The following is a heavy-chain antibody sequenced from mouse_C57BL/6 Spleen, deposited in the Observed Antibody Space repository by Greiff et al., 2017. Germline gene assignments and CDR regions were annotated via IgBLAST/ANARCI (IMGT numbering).Heavy chain of an antibody. CDR3: VRGYSNYAYYFDY. J-gene: IGHJ2*01. CDR2: IRSKSNNYAT. CDR1: GFSFNTYA. V-gene: IGHV10-1*01. D-gene: IGHD2-5*01. Sequence: EVQLQQSGGGLVQPKGSLKLSCAASGFSFNTYAMNWVRQAPGKGLEWVARIRSKSNNYATYYADSVKDRFTISRDDSESMLYLQMNNLKTEDTAMYYCVRGYSNYAYYFDYWGQGTTLTVSS.